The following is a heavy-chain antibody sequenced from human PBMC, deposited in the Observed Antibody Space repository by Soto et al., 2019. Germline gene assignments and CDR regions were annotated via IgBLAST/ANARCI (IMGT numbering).Heavy chain of an antibody. J-gene: IGHJ3*02. CDR2: IYYSGST. Sequence: QVQLQESGPGLVKPSETLSLTCTVSGGSISSYYWSWIRQPPGKGLEWIGYIYYSGSTNYNPSLKSRVTISVDTSKNQFSLKLSSVTAADTAVYYCARDGVRPYYVFWSGYGDDAFDIWGQGTMVTVSS. CDR3: ARDGVRPYYVFWSGYGDDAFDI. V-gene: IGHV4-59*01. CDR1: GGSISSYY. D-gene: IGHD3-3*01.